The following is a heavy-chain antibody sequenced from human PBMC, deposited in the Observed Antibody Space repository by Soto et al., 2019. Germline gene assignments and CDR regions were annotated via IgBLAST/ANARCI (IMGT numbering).Heavy chain of an antibody. Sequence: QVQLVQSGAEVKKPGASVKVSCKASGYTFTSYYMHWVRQAPGQGLEWMGIINPSGGSTSYAQKFQGRVTMTRDTSTSTVYRELSSLRSEDTAVYYCARDLLTMVRGVISLRDYYYYYYMDVWGKGTTVTVSS. CDR1: GYTFTSYY. CDR2: INPSGGST. D-gene: IGHD3-10*01. V-gene: IGHV1-46*03. CDR3: ARDLLTMVRGVISLRDYYYYYYMDV. J-gene: IGHJ6*03.